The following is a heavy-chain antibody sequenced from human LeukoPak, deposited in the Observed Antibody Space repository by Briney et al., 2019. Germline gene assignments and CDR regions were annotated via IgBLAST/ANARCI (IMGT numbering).Heavy chain of an antibody. CDR2: DNQSGNS. V-gene: IGHV4-34*01. CDR3: ARGWGTHGFDY. J-gene: IGHJ4*02. Sequence: PSETLSLTCAVYGGSFSGYYWSWIRQPPGKGLEWIGDDNQSGNSDYNPSLKSRLTISTDTSKNQFSLKLTSVTGADTGVYYCARGWGTHGFDYWGQGTPVTVSS. CDR1: GGSFSGYY. D-gene: IGHD7-27*01.